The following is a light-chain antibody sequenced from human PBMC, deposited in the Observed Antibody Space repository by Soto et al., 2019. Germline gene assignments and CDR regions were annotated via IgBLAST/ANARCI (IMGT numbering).Light chain of an antibody. CDR1: QSVSSSY. Sequence: EIVLTQSPGTLSLSPGERATLSCRASQSVSSSYLAWYQQQPGQAPRLLIYGASSRATGIPDRFSGSGSGIDFTLTISRLEPEDFAVYYCQQYGSSPRFTFGPGTKVDIK. J-gene: IGKJ3*01. CDR2: GAS. V-gene: IGKV3-20*01. CDR3: QQYGSSPRFT.